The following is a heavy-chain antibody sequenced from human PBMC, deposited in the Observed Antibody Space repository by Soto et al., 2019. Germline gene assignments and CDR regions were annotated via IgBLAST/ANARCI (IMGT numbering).Heavy chain of an antibody. V-gene: IGHV3-30-3*01. J-gene: IGHJ6*02. CDR3: AREIAAICGDCFNYGMDV. CDR2: ILYDGSNK. CDR1: GFTFSSYA. D-gene: IGHD2-21*02. Sequence: GGSLRLSCAASGFTFSSYAMHWVRQAPGKGLELVAVILYDGSNKYFADSVKGRFTISRDNSKNTLYLQMNSLRAEDTAVYYFAREIAAICGDCFNYGMDVWGQGTTVTVSS.